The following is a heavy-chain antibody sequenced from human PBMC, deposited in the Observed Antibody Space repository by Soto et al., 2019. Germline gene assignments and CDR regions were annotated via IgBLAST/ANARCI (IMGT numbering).Heavy chain of an antibody. V-gene: IGHV5-51*01. CDR2: IYPGDSDT. CDR1: GYSFTSYW. Sequence: GESLKISCKGSGYSFTSYWIGWVRQMPGKGLEWMGIIYPGDSDTRYSPSFQGQVTISADKSISTAYLQWSSLKASDTAMYYCARHVYPGSRGVFDNYYYGMDVWGQGTTVTVSS. J-gene: IGHJ6*02. D-gene: IGHD6-6*01. CDR3: ARHVYPGSRGVFDNYYYGMDV.